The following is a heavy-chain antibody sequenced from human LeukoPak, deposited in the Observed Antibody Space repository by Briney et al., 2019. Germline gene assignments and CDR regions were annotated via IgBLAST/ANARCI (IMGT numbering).Heavy chain of an antibody. Sequence: SETLSLTCTVSGDSISNSAYYWAWIRQPPGKGLEWIGTIYYSGSTYYNPSLKSRVTISVDTSKNQFSLRLSSVTAADTAVYYCAREPVYYYDTSGYFSVWGQGTLVTVSS. CDR3: AREPVYYYDTSGYFSV. CDR1: GDSISNSAYY. CDR2: IYYSGST. J-gene: IGHJ4*02. V-gene: IGHV4-39*07. D-gene: IGHD3-22*01.